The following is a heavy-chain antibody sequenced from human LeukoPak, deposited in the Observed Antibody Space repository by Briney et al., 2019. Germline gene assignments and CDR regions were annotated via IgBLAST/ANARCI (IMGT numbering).Heavy chain of an antibody. CDR3: ARHEQQLVWVDYYYYMDV. D-gene: IGHD6-6*01. CDR2: IYYSGST. J-gene: IGHJ6*03. CDR1: GGSISSSRYY. V-gene: IGHV4-39*01. Sequence: KPSETLSLTCTVSGGSISSSRYYWGWIRQPPGKGLEWIGSIYYSGSTYYNPSLKSRVTISVDTSKNQFSLKLSSVTAADTAVYYCARHEQQLVWVDYYYYMDVWGKGTTVTVSS.